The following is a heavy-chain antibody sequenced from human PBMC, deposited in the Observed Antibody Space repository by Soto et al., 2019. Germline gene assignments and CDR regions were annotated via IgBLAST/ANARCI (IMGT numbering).Heavy chain of an antibody. Sequence: SETLSLTCAVYGGSFSGYYWSWIRQPPGKGLEWIGEINHSGSTNYNPSLKSRVTISVDTSKNQFSLKLSSVTAADTAVYYCARDPAYLYSSSWFNYYYYGMDVWGQGTTVTVSS. D-gene: IGHD6-13*01. CDR1: GGSFSGYY. CDR2: INHSGST. J-gene: IGHJ6*02. CDR3: ARDPAYLYSSSWFNYYYYGMDV. V-gene: IGHV4-34*01.